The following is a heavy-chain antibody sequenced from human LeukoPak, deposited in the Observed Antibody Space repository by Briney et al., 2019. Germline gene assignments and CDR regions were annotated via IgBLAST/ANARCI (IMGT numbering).Heavy chain of an antibody. CDR3: ARDNYYSIDV. CDR1: GPSFSTSW. CDR2: LNSDGSNT. V-gene: IGHV3-74*01. J-gene: IGHJ6*02. Sequence: GGSLRLSCAASGPSFSTSWMHWVRQAPGKGLVWVACLNSDGSNTIYADSVKGRFTISRDNAKTTLYLQMNSVRAEDTAVYYCARDNYYSIDVWGQGTTVTVSS.